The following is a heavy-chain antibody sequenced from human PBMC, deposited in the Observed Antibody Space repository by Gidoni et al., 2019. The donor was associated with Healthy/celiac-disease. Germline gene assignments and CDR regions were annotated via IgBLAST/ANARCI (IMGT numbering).Heavy chain of an antibody. CDR3: ARDTPSSGWYKLDY. J-gene: IGHJ4*02. CDR2: IWYDGSNK. CDR1: GFTFSSYG. V-gene: IGHV3-33*01. D-gene: IGHD6-19*01. Sequence: QVQLVESGGGVVQPGRSLRPSCAASGFTFSSYGMHWVRQAPGKGLEWVAVIWYDGSNKYYADSVKGRFTISRDNSKNTLYLQMNSLRAEDTAVYYCARDTPSSGWYKLDYWGQGTLVTVSS.